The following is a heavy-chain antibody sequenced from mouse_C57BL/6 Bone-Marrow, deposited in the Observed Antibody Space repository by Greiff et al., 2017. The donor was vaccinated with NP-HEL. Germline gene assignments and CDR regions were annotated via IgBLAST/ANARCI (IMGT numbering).Heavy chain of an antibody. D-gene: IGHD2-5*01. CDR3: ALHSNYVWYFDV. V-gene: IGHV14-2*01. CDR1: GFNIKDYY. CDR2: IDPEDGET. Sequence: EVQRVESGAELVKPGASVKLSCTASGFNIKDYYMHWVKQRTEQGLEWIGRIDPEDGETKYAPKFQGKATITADTSSNTAYLQLSSLTSEDTAVYYCALHSNYVWYFDVWGTGTTVTVSS. J-gene: IGHJ1*03.